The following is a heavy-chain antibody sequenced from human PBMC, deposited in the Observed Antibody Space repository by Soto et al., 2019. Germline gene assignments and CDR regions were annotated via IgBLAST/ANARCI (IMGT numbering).Heavy chain of an antibody. D-gene: IGHD3-22*01. Sequence: EVQLLESGGDLVQPGGSLRLSCSASGFTFNTYTMHWVRQAPGKGLEWVSAISGRGDGTYYAASVKGRFTVSRDNSNVYLQMNSLRVEDTAMYFCAKSTHWGYDSSGSDHWGRGTLVTVSS. V-gene: IGHV3-23*01. CDR3: AKSTHWGYDSSGSDH. CDR1: GFTFNTYT. CDR2: ISGRGDGT. J-gene: IGHJ5*02.